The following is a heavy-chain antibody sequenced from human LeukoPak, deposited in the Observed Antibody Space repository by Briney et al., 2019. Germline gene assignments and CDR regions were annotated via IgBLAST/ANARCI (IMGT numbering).Heavy chain of an antibody. J-gene: IGHJ4*02. CDR2: IRDNGDTT. D-gene: IGHD6-13*01. CDR1: GFTFSSYA. Sequence: GGSLRLSCAASGFTFSSYAMTWVRQAPGKGLEWVSGIRDNGDTTYYADSVRGRFTISRDNSKNTVYLQMNNLRAEDTALYYCVKARGYSSSSSFDYWGQGTLVTVPS. CDR3: VKARGYSSSSSFDY. V-gene: IGHV3-23*01.